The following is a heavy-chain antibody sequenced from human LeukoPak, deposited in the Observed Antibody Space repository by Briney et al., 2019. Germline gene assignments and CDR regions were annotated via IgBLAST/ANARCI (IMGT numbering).Heavy chain of an antibody. CDR1: GFAFSVYT. D-gene: IGHD4-23*01. V-gene: IGHV3-23*01. Sequence: GGSLRLSCAASGFAFSVYTMSWVRQAPGKGLEWVSSISAGGDSAYYADSVRGRFTISRDNSKNTLYLQMDSLRAEDTAVFYCAKDGGAGGRPDATDYWGQGTLVTVSP. CDR3: AKDGGAGGRPDATDY. J-gene: IGHJ4*02. CDR2: ISAGGDSA.